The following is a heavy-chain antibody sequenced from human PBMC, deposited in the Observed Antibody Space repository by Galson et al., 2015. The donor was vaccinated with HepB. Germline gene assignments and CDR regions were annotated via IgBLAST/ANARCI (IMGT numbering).Heavy chain of an antibody. CDR3: ARAREAVAGPFDY. V-gene: IGHV3-72*01. D-gene: IGHD6-19*01. CDR2: TRNKANSYTT. Sequence: SLRLSCAASGFTFSDHYMDWVRQAPGKGLEWVGRTRNKANSYTTEYAASVKGRFTISRDDSTNSLYLQMNSLKIEDTAVYYCARAREAVAGPFDYWGQGTLVTVSS. CDR1: GFTFSDHY. J-gene: IGHJ4*02.